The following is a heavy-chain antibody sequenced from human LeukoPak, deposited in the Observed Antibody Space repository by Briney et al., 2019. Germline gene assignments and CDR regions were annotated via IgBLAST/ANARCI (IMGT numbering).Heavy chain of an antibody. CDR2: INPNSGGT. CDR1: GYTFTSYG. D-gene: IGHD3-22*01. CDR3: GRLDSSGYYIDY. V-gene: IGHV1-2*02. J-gene: IGHJ4*02. Sequence: ASVKVSCKASGYTFTSYGISWVRQAPGQGLEWMGWINPNSGGTNYAQKFQGRVTMTRDTSISTAFMELSRLRSDDTAVYYCGRLDSSGYYIDYWGQGTLVTVSS.